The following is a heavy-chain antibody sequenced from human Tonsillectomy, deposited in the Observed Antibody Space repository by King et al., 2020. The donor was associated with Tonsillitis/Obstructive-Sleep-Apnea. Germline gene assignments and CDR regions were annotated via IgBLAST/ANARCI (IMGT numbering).Heavy chain of an antibody. Sequence: VQLVESGGGLVQPGGSLRLSCAASGFTFSSYAMSWVRQAPGKGLEWVSAISGTGGSTYFADSVKGRFTISSDNSKNTPYLQIDSLRAEDTAVYYCAKAGVYGDSVLDYWGQGTLVTVSS. CDR1: GFTFSSYA. D-gene: IGHD4-17*01. CDR3: AKAGVYGDSVLDY. CDR2: ISGTGGST. J-gene: IGHJ4*02. V-gene: IGHV3-23*04.